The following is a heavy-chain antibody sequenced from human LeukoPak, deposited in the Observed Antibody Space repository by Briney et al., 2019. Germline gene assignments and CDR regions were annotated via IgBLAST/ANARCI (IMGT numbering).Heavy chain of an antibody. V-gene: IGHV3-21*01. J-gene: IGHJ5*02. CDR3: ARLSGSPLGNWFDP. CDR1: GFTLSSYS. D-gene: IGHD1-26*01. Sequence: GGSLRLSCAASGFTLSSYSMNWVRQAPGKGLEWVSSISSSSSYIYYADSVKGRFTISRDNAKNSLYLQMNSLRAEDTAVYYCARLSGSPLGNWFDPWGQGTLVTVSS. CDR2: ISSSSSYI.